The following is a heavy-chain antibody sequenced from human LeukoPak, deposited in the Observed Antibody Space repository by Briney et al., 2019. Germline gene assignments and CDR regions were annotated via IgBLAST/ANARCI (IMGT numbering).Heavy chain of an antibody. Sequence: GGSLRLSCAASGFTFSSYSMNWVRQAPGKGLEWVSSISSSSSYIYYADSVKGRFTISRDNAKNSLYLQMNSPRAEDTAVYYCASVRIAAADSYWGQGTLVTVSS. CDR2: ISSSSSYI. D-gene: IGHD6-13*01. V-gene: IGHV3-21*01. CDR3: ASVRIAAADSY. CDR1: GFTFSSYS. J-gene: IGHJ4*02.